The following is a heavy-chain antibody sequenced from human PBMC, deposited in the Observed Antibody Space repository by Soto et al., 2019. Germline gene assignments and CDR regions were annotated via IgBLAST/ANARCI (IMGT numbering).Heavy chain of an antibody. CDR2: INHSGST. D-gene: IGHD6-19*01. CDR1: GGSFIGYY. CDR3: ARVSGWYGKYYFDY. J-gene: IGHJ4*02. Sequence: TLEILSLTCAVYGGSFIGYYWSWIRQPPGKGLEWIGEINHSGSTNYNPSLKSRVTISVDTSKNQFSLKLSSVTAADTAVYYCARVSGWYGKYYFDYWGQGTLVTVSS. V-gene: IGHV4-34*01.